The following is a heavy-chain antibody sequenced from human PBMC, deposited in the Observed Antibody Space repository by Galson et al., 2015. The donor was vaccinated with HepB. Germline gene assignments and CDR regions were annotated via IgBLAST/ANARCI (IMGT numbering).Heavy chain of an antibody. J-gene: IGHJ4*02. CDR2: ITNDGGNT. V-gene: IGHV3-23*01. CDR3: ANCLTRDMSDFNY. CDR1: GFTLSNYA. D-gene: IGHD7-27*01. Sequence: SLRLSCAASGFTLSNYAMTWVRQAPGKGLEWVSTITNDGGNTYYADAVKGRFTISRDNSKNTLYLQMNSLTAADTAVYFCANCLTRDMSDFNYWGQGILVTVSS.